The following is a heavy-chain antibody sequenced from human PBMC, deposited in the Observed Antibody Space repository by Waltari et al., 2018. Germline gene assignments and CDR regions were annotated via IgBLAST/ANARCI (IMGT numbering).Heavy chain of an antibody. CDR2: IYYSGST. Sequence: QVQLQESGPGLVKPSQTLSLTCTVSGGSISSGGYYWSWIRQHPGKGLEWIGYIYYSGSTYYNPSLKSRVTISVDTSKNQFSLKLSSVTAADTAVYYCARGQKDIVITFGGVIVDYWGQGTLVTVSS. J-gene: IGHJ4*02. CDR1: GGSISSGGYY. D-gene: IGHD3-16*02. CDR3: ARGQKDIVITFGGVIVDY. V-gene: IGHV4-31*03.